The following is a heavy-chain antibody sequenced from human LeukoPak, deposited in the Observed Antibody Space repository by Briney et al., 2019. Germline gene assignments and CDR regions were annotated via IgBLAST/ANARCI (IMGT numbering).Heavy chain of an antibody. CDR2: ISYDGSNK. J-gene: IGHJ4*02. CDR1: GFTFSSYG. Sequence: GGSLRLSCAVSGFTFSSYGMHWVRQAPGKGLEWVAVISYDGSNKYYADSVKGRFTISRDNSKNTLYLQMNSLRAEDTAVYYCAKDLTSIVVGATGLGYWGQGTLVTVSS. V-gene: IGHV3-30*18. CDR3: AKDLTSIVVGATGLGY. D-gene: IGHD1-26*01.